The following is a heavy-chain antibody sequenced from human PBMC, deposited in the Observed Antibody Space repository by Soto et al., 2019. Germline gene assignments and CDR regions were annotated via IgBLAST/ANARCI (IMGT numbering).Heavy chain of an antibody. V-gene: IGHV3-30-3*01. CDR2: ISYDGSNK. J-gene: IGHJ6*02. D-gene: IGHD6-13*01. CDR1: GFTFSSYA. Sequence: QVQLVESGGGVVQPGRSLRLSCAASGFTFSSYAMHWVRQAPGKGLEWVAVISYDGSNKYYADSVKGRFTISRDNSKNTLYLQMNSLRAEDTAVYYCARGRWSSTYYSYGMDVWGQGTTVTVSS. CDR3: ARGRWSSTYYSYGMDV.